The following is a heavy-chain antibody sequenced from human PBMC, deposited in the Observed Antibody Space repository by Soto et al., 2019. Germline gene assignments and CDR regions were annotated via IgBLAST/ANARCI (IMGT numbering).Heavy chain of an antibody. D-gene: IGHD6-19*01. J-gene: IGHJ6*02. CDR3: ARVVATVAGPYGMDV. CDR2: ISAYNGNT. CDR1: GYTFTSYV. V-gene: IGHV1-18*01. Sequence: QVQLVQSGAEAKKPGASVKVSCRASGYTFTSYVISWVRQAPAQGLEWMGWISAYNGNTNFAQKLQGRVTMTTDTSTSTAYMELRSLRSDDTAVYYCARVVATVAGPYGMDVWGQGTTVTVSS.